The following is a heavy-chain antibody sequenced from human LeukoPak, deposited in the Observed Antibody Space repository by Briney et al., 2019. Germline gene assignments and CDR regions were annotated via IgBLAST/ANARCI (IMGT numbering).Heavy chain of an antibody. CDR3: ASTMYTSAPTFDY. CDR2: IYSGENT. V-gene: IGHV3-53*01. D-gene: IGHD6-25*01. CDR1: GFTVSTNY. Sequence: GGSLRLSCAASGFTVSTNYMSWVRQAPGKGLEWVSLIYSGENTYYADSVKDRFTISRDSSINALFLEMNSLRAEDMAVYYCASTMYTSAPTFDYWGQGTLVTVSS. J-gene: IGHJ4*02.